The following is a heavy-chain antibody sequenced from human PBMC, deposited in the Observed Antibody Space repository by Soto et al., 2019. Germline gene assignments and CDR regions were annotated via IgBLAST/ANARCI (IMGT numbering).Heavy chain of an antibody. D-gene: IGHD3-22*01. J-gene: IGHJ4*02. CDR3: ARQDSSGYHLVDY. V-gene: IGHV5-51*01. CDR2: IYPGDSET. Sequence: PGESLKISCKGSGYSFTSYWIGWVRQMPGKGLEWMGTIYPGDSETTYSPSFQGEDTISADKSIRTAHLQGTSLKASDTAMYYCARQDSSGYHLVDYWGQGTLVTVSS. CDR1: GYSFTSYW.